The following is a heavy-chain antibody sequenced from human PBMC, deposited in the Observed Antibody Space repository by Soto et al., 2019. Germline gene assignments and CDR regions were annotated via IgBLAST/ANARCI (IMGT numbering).Heavy chain of an antibody. D-gene: IGHD2-21*01. CDR1: GYTFSGYS. J-gene: IGHJ6*04. CDR3: ARDVFCGGAPACPDMDV. CDR2: ISGYNGNT. V-gene: IGHV1-18*04. Sequence: GASVKVSCKASGYTFSGYSITWVRQAPGQGLEWMGRISGYNGNTNYARTLRGRLTLTTDTSTSTAYMELRSLTSDDTAVYYCARDVFCGGAPACPDMDVWGKGTTVTVS.